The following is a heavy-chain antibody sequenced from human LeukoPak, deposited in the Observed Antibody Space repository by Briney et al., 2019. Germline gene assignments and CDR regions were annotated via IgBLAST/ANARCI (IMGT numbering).Heavy chain of an antibody. D-gene: IGHD3-9*01. V-gene: IGHV4-59*08. CDR3: ASRPTDDILTGYDDY. Sequence: PSETLSLTCTVSGGSISSYYWSWIRQPPGKGLEWIGYIYYSGSTNYNPSLKSRVTISVDTSKNQFSLKLSSVTAADTAVYYCASRPTDDILTGYDDYWGQGTLVTVSS. J-gene: IGHJ4*02. CDR2: IYYSGST. CDR1: GGSISSYY.